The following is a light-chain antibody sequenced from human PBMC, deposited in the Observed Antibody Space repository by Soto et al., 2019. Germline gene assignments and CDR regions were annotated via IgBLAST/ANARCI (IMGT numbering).Light chain of an antibody. CDR2: KAS. CDR3: QQYKSYSPLT. J-gene: IGKJ4*01. CDR1: QSISTW. V-gene: IGKV1-5*03. Sequence: DIQMTQYNYTLPDSVGDRFTITCRANQSISTWLAWYQQKPGKAPNLXXYKASRLETGVPSRFSGIASGTEFTLTISFLQPEDFANYYCQQYKSYSPLTFGGGTNVDIK.